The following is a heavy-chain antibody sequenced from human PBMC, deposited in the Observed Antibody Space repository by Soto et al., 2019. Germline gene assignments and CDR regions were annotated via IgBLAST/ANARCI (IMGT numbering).Heavy chain of an antibody. CDR3: ARGVGSGSYYNQYNWFDP. D-gene: IGHD3-10*01. V-gene: IGHV1-18*01. CDR1: GYTFTNYG. Sequence: QVQLVQSGAEVKKPGASVKVSCKASGYTFTNYGISWVRQAPGQGLEWMGWISAYNGNTKNAQKLQGRVTMTTDTXTXTXXMELRSLRSDDTAVYYCARGVGSGSYYNQYNWFDPWGQGTLVTVSS. CDR2: ISAYNGNT. J-gene: IGHJ5*02.